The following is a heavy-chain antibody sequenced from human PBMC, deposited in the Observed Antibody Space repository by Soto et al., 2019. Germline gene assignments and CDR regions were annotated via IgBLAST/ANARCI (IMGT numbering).Heavy chain of an antibody. CDR3: ARGGIGYCSGGTCFYTAFDM. J-gene: IGHJ3*02. D-gene: IGHD2-15*01. CDR1: GFTFSTYW. V-gene: IGHV3-7*01. CDR2: IKEDGSEK. Sequence: GGSLRLSCAASGFTFSTYWMSWVRQAPGKGLEWLANIKEDGSEKYYVDSLKGRFTISRDNAKNSLYVQMNSLRVEDTAVYYCARGGIGYCSGGTCFYTAFDMWGQGSMVTVSS.